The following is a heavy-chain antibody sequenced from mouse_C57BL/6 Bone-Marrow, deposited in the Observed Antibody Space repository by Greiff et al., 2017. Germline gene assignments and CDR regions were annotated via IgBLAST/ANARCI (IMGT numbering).Heavy chain of an antibody. CDR1: GYTFTDYY. CDR2: IYPGSGNT. D-gene: IGHD1-1*01. CDR3: ARSYCYGSSRSYWYFDV. V-gene: IGHV1-76*01. Sequence: QVHVKQSGAELVRPGASVKLSCKASGYTFTDYYINWVKQRPGQGLEWIARIYPGSGNTYYNEKSKGKATLTAEKSSSTAYMQLSSLTSEDSAVYFCARSYCYGSSRSYWYFDVWGTGTTVTVSS. J-gene: IGHJ1*03.